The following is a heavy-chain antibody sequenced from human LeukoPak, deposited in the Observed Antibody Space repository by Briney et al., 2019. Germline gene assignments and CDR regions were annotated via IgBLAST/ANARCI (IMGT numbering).Heavy chain of an antibody. V-gene: IGHV1-2*02. CDR2: INPNSGGT. J-gene: IGHJ3*02. D-gene: IGHD6-13*01. CDR3: ARRSGMNDAFDI. CDR1: GYTFTGYY. Sequence: ASVKVSCKASGYTFTGYYMHWVRQAPGQGLEWMGWINPNSGGTNYAQKFQGRVTMTRDTSISTAYLQWSSLKASDTAMYYCARRSGMNDAFDIWGQGTMVTVSS.